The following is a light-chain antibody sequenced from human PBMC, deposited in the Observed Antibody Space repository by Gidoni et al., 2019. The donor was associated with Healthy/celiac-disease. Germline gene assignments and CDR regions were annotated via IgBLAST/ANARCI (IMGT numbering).Light chain of an antibody. Sequence: DIVMTQSPDSLAVSLGERATINCKSSQSVLYRSNNKNYLAWYQQKPGQPPKLLIYWASTRESGVPDRFSGSGSGTDFTLTISSMQAEDVAVYYCQQYYSTPRNTFGQXTKLEIK. CDR3: QQYYSTPRNT. J-gene: IGKJ2*01. CDR2: WAS. CDR1: QSVLYRSNNKNY. V-gene: IGKV4-1*01.